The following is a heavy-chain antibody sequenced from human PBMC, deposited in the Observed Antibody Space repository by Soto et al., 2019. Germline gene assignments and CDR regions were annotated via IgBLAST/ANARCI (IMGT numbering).Heavy chain of an antibody. CDR2: ISYDGSNK. J-gene: IGHJ4*02. Sequence: LRLSCAASGFTFSSYAMHWVRQAPGKGLEWVAVISYDGSNKYYADSVKGRFTISRDNSKNTLYLQMNSLRAEDTAVYYCAREYGITGTTFDYWGQGTLVTVSS. D-gene: IGHD1-7*01. CDR3: AREYGITGTTFDY. V-gene: IGHV3-30-3*01. CDR1: GFTFSSYA.